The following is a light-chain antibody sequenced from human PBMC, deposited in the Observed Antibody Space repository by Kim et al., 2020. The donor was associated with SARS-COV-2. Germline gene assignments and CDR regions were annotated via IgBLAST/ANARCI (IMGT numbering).Light chain of an antibody. J-gene: IGLJ3*02. V-gene: IGLV4-69*01. Sequence: QLVLTQSPSASASLGASVKLTCTLSSAHSSYAIAWHQQQPEKGPRYLMKLNSDGSHSKGDGIPYRFSGSSSGAERYLTISSLQSEDEAYYYCQTGGNGIQVFGGGTQLTVL. CDR3: QTGGNGIQV. CDR1: SAHSSYA. CDR2: LNSDGSH.